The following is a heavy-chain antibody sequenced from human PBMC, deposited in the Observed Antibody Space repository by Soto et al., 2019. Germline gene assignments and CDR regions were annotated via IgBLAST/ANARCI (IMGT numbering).Heavy chain of an antibody. V-gene: IGHV3-21*01. CDR1: GFTFSSYS. J-gene: IGHJ4*02. Sequence: EVQLVDSGGGLVKPGGSLRLSCEASGFTFSSYSMNCVRQYPGKGLEWVSSISSSSSYIYYADSVNGRFTISRDNAKNSLYLQMKSLRDEDTAVYYCARDRSSSYLDYWGQGTLVTVSS. CDR3: ARDRSSSYLDY. D-gene: IGHD6-13*01. CDR2: ISSSSSYI.